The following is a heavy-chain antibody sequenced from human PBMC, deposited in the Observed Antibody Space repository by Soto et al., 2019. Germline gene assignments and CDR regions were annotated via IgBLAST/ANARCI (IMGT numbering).Heavy chain of an antibody. CDR3: AKKCGGTCLDAFDV. Sequence: QVQLKESGSGLVKPAQTLSLTCAVSGGSITSGGFSWSWIRQPPGKGLEWIGYVHHTGNTDYHPSSGSRVTISLDRSRNPFPLNLTSVTAADTATYYRAKKCGGTCLDAFDVWGPGTTVIVSS. D-gene: IGHD2-15*01. J-gene: IGHJ3*01. V-gene: IGHV4-30-2*01. CDR1: GGSITSGGFS. CDR2: VHHTGNT.